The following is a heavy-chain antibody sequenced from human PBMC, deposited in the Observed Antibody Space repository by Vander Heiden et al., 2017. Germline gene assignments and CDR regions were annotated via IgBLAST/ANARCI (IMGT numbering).Heavy chain of an antibody. CDR3: GRLFGGYGLMDY. D-gene: IGHD5-12*01. CDR1: GGSIIGYY. V-gene: IGHV4-59*01. Sequence: QVQLQESGPRLVQPSATLSITCTVSGGSIIGYYWSWIRQSPGKGLEWIGYVGHSGIANYNPSLKSRVTISVDTSNNQFSLKLTSVTAADTAVYYCGRLFGGYGLMDYWGQGSLVTVSS. J-gene: IGHJ4*02. CDR2: VGHSGIA.